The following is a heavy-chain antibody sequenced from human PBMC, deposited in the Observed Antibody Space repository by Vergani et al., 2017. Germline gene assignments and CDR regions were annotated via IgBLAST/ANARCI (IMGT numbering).Heavy chain of an antibody. D-gene: IGHD6-19*01. CDR3: ARDTVTGSRYFDY. Sequence: VQLLESGGGLVQPGGSLRLSCGASGFTFSNYGMHWVRQAPGKGLEWVKFIRYDGSNTYYADSVKDRFTISRDNSKNTLFLQMNSLRPEDTAVYYCARDTVTGSRYFDYWGQGTLVTVS. CDR1: GFTFSNYG. CDR2: IRYDGSNT. V-gene: IGHV3-30*02. J-gene: IGHJ4*02.